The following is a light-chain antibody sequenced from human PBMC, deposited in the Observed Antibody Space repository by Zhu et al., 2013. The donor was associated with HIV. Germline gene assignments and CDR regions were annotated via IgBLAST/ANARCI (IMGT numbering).Light chain of an antibody. V-gene: IGLV1-47*01. CDR3: QSYDSGLSGLV. CDR2: KTN. Sequence: QSMLTQPPSASGTPGQTVTISCSGSSSNIGGNYVYWYQQLPGTAPKLLIFKTNQRPSGVPDRFSGSKSGTSASLAITGLQAEDEADYYCQSYDSGLSGLVFGTGTKVTVL. CDR1: SSNIGGNY. J-gene: IGLJ1*01.